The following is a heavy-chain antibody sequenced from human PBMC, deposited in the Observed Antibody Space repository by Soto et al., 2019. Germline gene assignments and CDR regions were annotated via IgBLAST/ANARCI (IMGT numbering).Heavy chain of an antibody. CDR3: ARESRSSSYLGYYYGMDV. CDR2: IWYDGSNK. D-gene: IGHD6-6*01. Sequence: GGSLRLSCAASGFTFSSYGMHWVRQAPGKGLEWVAVIWYDGSNKYYADSVKGRFTISRDNSKNTLYLQMNSLRAEDTAVYYCARESRSSSYLGYYYGMDVWGQGTTVTVSS. CDR1: GFTFSSYG. V-gene: IGHV3-33*01. J-gene: IGHJ6*02.